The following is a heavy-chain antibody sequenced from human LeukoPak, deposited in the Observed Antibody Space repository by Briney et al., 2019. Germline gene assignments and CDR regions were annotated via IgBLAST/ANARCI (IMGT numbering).Heavy chain of an antibody. V-gene: IGHV3-30*18. Sequence: GGSLRLFCAASGFTFSSYGMHWVRQAPGKGLEWVAVISYDGSNKYYADSVKGRFTISRDNSKNTLYLQMNSLRAEDTAVYYCAKDLAVAGQASDAFDIWGQGTMVTVSS. J-gene: IGHJ3*02. CDR1: GFTFSSYG. D-gene: IGHD6-19*01. CDR2: ISYDGSNK. CDR3: AKDLAVAGQASDAFDI.